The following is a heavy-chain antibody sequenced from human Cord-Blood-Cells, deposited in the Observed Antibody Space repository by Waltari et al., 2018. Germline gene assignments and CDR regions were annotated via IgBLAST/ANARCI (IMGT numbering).Heavy chain of an antibody. CDR1: GGSIRSSSYY. Sequence: QLQLQESGPGLVKPSETLSLTCTVSGGSIRSSSYYWGWIRQPPGKGLEWVGSIYYSGSTYYNPSLKSRVTISVDTSKNQFSLKLSSVTAADTAVYYCARLGKDCSGGSCYDYWGQGTLVTVSS. D-gene: IGHD2-15*01. CDR2: IYYSGST. J-gene: IGHJ4*02. V-gene: IGHV4-39*07. CDR3: ARLGKDCSGGSCYDY.